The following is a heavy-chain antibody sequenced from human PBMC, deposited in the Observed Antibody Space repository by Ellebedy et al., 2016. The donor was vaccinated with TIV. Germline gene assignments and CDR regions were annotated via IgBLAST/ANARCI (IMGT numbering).Heavy chain of an antibody. CDR1: GFNFSSYW. CDR3: ARRASYGDYAVQVNPWFDP. CDR2: IRQEGDEI. Sequence: GEPLKISCAASGFNFSSYWMTWVRQAPGKGLEWVAKIRQEGDEIYYVESVKGRFTISRDNAKNSLFLQMNSLRVEDTAVYYCARRASYGDYAVQVNPWFDPWGQGTLVTVSS. D-gene: IGHD4-17*01. V-gene: IGHV3-7*01. J-gene: IGHJ5*02.